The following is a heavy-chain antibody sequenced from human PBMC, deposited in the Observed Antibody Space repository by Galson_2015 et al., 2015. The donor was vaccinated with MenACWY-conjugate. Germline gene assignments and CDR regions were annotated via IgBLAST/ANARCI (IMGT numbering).Heavy chain of an antibody. CDR3: ARDRATMTNYYYYGMHV. J-gene: IGHJ6*02. CDR2: INWNGFST. CDR1: GFTFDDYG. D-gene: IGHD5-12*01. Sequence: SLRLSCAASGFTFDDYGMNWFRQAPGKGLEWVSVINWNGFSTGYADSVKGRFTISRDNAKNSLYLQMNSLRDEDTALYYCARDRATMTNYYYYGMHVWGQGTTVPVSS. V-gene: IGHV3-20*04.